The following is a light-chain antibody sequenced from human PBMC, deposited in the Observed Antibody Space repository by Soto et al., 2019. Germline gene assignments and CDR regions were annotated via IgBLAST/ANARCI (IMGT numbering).Light chain of an antibody. CDR3: SSSTSSHTCV. CDR1: SSDVGGYNY. J-gene: IGLJ1*01. CDR2: DVN. V-gene: IGLV2-14*01. Sequence: QSVLTQPASVSGSPGQSITISCTGTSSDVGGYNYVSWHQQHPGKAPKLMIFDVNNRPSGVSNRFSGSKSGNTASLTISGLQAEDEADYYCSSSTSSHTCVFGTGTKVTVL.